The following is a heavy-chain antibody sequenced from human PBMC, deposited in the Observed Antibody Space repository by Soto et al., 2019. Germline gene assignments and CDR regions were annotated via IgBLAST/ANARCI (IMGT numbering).Heavy chain of an antibody. CDR3: ARAGIVPMVYTFDY. D-gene: IGHD2-8*01. CDR1: GYTFTSYA. Sequence: GASVTVSCKASGYTFTSYAMHWVRQAPGQRLEWMGWINAGNGNTKYSQKFQGRVTITRDTSASTAYMELSSLRSEDTAVYYCARAGIVPMVYTFDYWGQGTLVTVSS. J-gene: IGHJ4*02. V-gene: IGHV1-3*01. CDR2: INAGNGNT.